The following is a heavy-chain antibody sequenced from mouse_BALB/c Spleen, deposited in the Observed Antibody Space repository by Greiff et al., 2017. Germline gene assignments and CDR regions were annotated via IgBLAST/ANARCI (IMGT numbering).Heavy chain of an antibody. V-gene: IGHV1-7*01. CDR2: INPSTGYT. CDR3: ARGGNYNWYFDV. D-gene: IGHD2-1*01. J-gene: IGHJ1*01. Sequence: VQLQQSGAELAKPGASVKMSCKASGYTFTSYWMHWVKQRPGQGLEWIGYINPSTGYTEYNQKFKDKATLTVDTSSSTAYMQLSSLTSEDTAVYFCARGGNYNWYFDVWGAGTTVTVSS. CDR1: GYTFTSYW.